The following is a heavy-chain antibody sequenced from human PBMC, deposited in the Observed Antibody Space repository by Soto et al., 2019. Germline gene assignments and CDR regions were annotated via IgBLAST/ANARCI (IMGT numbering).Heavy chain of an antibody. J-gene: IGHJ4*02. CDR2: ISGSDDST. CDR1: GFTFSSYA. CDR3: AKGSSSPTFTT. V-gene: IGHV3-23*01. Sequence: ESLKISCAASGFTFSSYAMSWVRQAPGKGLEWVSVISGSDDSTYYADSVKGRFTISRDNSKNTLYLQMNSLRAEDTAVYYCAKGSSSPTFTTGGQGPLVTVS. D-gene: IGHD6-6*01.